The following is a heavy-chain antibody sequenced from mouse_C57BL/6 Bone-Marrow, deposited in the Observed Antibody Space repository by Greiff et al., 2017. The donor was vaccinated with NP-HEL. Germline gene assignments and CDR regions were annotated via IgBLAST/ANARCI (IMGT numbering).Heavy chain of an antibody. Sequence: EVKLQESGAELVRPGASVKLSCTASGFNIKDDYMHWVKQRPEQGLEWIGWIDPENGDTEYASKFQGKATITADTSSNTAYLQLSSLTSEDTAVYYCTSSSPWYFDVWGTGTTVTVSS. CDR1: GFNIKDDY. J-gene: IGHJ1*03. CDR3: TSSSPWYFDV. D-gene: IGHD1-1*01. CDR2: IDPENGDT. V-gene: IGHV14-4*01.